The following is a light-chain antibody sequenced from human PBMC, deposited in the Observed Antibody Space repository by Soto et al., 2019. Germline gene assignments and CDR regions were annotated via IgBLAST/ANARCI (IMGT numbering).Light chain of an antibody. CDR3: QQYNNWPLEFT. CDR1: QSVSNN. J-gene: IGKJ5*01. Sequence: EIVLTQSPATLSVSPGERATVSCRASQSVSNNLAWYQQKPGQAPRLLIYGASTRATGVPARFGGSGSGTEFTLTIDSLQSEDFVLYYCQQYNNWPLEFTFGQGTRLEIK. CDR2: GAS. V-gene: IGKV3-15*01.